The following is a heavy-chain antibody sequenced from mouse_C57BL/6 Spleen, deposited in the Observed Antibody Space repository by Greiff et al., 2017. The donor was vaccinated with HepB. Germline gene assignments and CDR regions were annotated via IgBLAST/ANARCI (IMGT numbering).Heavy chain of an antibody. Sequence: QVQLKESGPELVKPGASVKISCKASGYAFSSSWMNWVKQRPGKGLEWIGRIYPGDGDTNYNGKFKGKATLTADKSSSTAYMQLSSLTSEDSAVYFCARNYYGNSEGFAYWGQGTLVTVSA. V-gene: IGHV1-82*01. CDR3: ARNYYGNSEGFAY. CDR1: GYAFSSSW. CDR2: IYPGDGDT. D-gene: IGHD2-1*01. J-gene: IGHJ3*01.